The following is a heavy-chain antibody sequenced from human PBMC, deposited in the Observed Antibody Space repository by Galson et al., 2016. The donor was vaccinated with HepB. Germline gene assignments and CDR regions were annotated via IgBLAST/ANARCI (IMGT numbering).Heavy chain of an antibody. V-gene: IGHV3-66*01. D-gene: IGHD4-11*01. CDR3: QTTNYYNGLDV. CDR1: GFTVGNNY. CDR2: IYSGGGT. Sequence: SLRLSCAASGFTVGNNYMSWVRQVPGKGLEWASGIYSGGGTYYADSVKGRFTISRDKSKNTLYLQLNSLRAEDTAVYYRQTTNYYNGLDVWGQGTTVTVSS. J-gene: IGHJ6*02.